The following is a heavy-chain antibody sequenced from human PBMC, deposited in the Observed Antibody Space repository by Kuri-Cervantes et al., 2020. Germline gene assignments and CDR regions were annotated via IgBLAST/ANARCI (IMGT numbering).Heavy chain of an antibody. CDR3: ARARGGDKTKRYFDL. V-gene: IGHV4-59*12. CDR2: IYYSGST. Sequence: GSLRLSYTVSGGAISTYYWSWIRQPPGKGLEWIWYIYYSGSTNYNPSLKSRVTISVATSKNQFSLKLSSVTAADTAVYYCARARGGDKTKRYFDLWGRGTLVTVSS. D-gene: IGHD2-21*02. CDR1: GGAISTYY. J-gene: IGHJ2*01.